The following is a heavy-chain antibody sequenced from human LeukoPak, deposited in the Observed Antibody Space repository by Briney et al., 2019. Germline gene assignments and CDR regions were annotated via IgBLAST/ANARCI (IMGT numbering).Heavy chain of an antibody. Sequence: PSETLSLTCAVSGYFISIGYYWGWIRQPPGKGLEWIGSIYHSGSTYYNPSLKSRVTISVDTSKNHFSLKLSSVTAADTAVYYCVRGPRYDSSGYYYLFWGQGTLVTVSS. CDR1: GYFISIGYY. D-gene: IGHD3-22*01. CDR3: VRGPRYDSSGYYYLF. V-gene: IGHV4-38-2*01. CDR2: IYHSGST. J-gene: IGHJ4*02.